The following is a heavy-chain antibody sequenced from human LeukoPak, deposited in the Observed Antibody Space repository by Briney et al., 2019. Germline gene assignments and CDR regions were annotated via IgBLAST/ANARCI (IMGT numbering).Heavy chain of an antibody. V-gene: IGHV3-33*01. D-gene: IGHD6-19*01. Sequence: GGSLRLSCAASGFTFSSYGMHWVRQAPGKGLEWVAVIWYDGSNKYYADSVKGRFTISRDNSENTLYLQMNSLRAEDTAVYYCARDLVAGYYYYGMDVWGQGTTVTVSS. J-gene: IGHJ6*02. CDR3: ARDLVAGYYYYGMDV. CDR2: IWYDGSNK. CDR1: GFTFSSYG.